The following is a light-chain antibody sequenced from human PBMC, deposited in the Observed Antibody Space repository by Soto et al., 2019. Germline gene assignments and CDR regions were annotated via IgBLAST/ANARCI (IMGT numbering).Light chain of an antibody. CDR1: QGISNY. Sequence: DIQMTQSPSSLSASVRDRVIITCRASQGISNYVAWYQQKPGKVPKLLIYAASTLQSGVPSRFSGSGSGTDFTLTISSLQPEDVATYYCQKYDSAPWTFGQGTNVEIK. CDR2: AAS. J-gene: IGKJ1*01. V-gene: IGKV1-27*01. CDR3: QKYDSAPWT.